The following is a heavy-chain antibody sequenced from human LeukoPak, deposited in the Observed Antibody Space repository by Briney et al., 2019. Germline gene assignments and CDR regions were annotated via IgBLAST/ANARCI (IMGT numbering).Heavy chain of an antibody. J-gene: IGHJ4*02. CDR3: AGLDLLGYYDILLSDDY. D-gene: IGHD3-9*01. Sequence: GGSLRLSCAASGFTFSDYYMSWVRQAPGKGLEWVSYISSSGSTIYYADSVKGRFTISRDNAKNSLYLQMNSLRAEDTAVYYCAGLDLLGYYDILLSDDYCGQGTLVTVSS. CDR2: ISSSGSTI. V-gene: IGHV3-11*01. CDR1: GFTFSDYY.